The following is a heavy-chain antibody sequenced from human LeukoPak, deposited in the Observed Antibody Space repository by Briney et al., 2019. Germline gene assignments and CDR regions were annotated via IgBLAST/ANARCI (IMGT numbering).Heavy chain of an antibody. V-gene: IGHV3-74*01. CDR3: ARVITGSTYGQFDY. J-gene: IGHJ4*02. D-gene: IGHD5-18*01. CDR1: GFTFSDYW. CDR2: INSDGSRT. Sequence: GGSLRLSCTASGFTFSDYWMHWVRQAPGKGLVWVSRINSDGSRTNYADCVKGRFTISRDTAKNTVFLQMNSLRAEDAAVYYCARVITGSTYGQFDYWGQGALATVSS.